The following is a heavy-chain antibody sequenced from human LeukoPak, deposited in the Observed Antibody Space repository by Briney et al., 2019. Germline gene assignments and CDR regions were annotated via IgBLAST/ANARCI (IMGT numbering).Heavy chain of an antibody. Sequence: PGGSLRLSCAASGFTFSSYSMNWVRQAPGEGLEWVSSISSSSSYIYYADSVKGRFTISRDNAKNSLYLQMNSLRAEDTAVYYCARQRAAGTAFDIWGQGTMVTVSS. D-gene: IGHD6-13*01. CDR2: ISSSSSYI. CDR1: GFTFSSYS. CDR3: ARQRAAGTAFDI. J-gene: IGHJ3*02. V-gene: IGHV3-21*01.